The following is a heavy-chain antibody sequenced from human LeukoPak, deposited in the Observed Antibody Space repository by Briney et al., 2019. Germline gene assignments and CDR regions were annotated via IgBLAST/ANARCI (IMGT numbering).Heavy chain of an antibody. CDR1: GFTFSSYG. J-gene: IGHJ4*02. D-gene: IGHD3-10*01. V-gene: IGHV3-33*01. CDR3: STSVMSGVNYFDY. CDR2: IWYDGSNK. Sequence: GGSLRLSCAASGFTFSSYGMHWVRQAPGKGLEWVAVIWYDGSNKYYADSVKGRFTISRDNSKNTLYLQMNSLRAEDTAVYYCSTSVMSGVNYFDYWGQGTLVTVSS.